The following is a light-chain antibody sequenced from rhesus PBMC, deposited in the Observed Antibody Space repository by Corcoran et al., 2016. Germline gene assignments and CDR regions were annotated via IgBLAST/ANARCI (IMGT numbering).Light chain of an antibody. CDR1: ENVNNY. V-gene: IGKV1-74*01. J-gene: IGKJ4*01. CDR2: KAS. CDR3: QHGYSTPLT. Sequence: DIQMTQSPSSLSASVGDRVTITCRASENVNNYLNWYQQKPGKAPKLLIYKASNLQSGVPSRFSGSGSGTDYTFTISSLQPEDVATYYCQHGYSTPLTFGGGTKVEIK.